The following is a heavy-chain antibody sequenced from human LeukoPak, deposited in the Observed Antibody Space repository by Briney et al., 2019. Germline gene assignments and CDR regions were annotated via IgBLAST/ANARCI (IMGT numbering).Heavy chain of an antibody. Sequence: PGGSLRLSCVASGFTYSHYGMNWVRQAPGKGLEWVSANSGSGGSTYYADSVKGRFTISRDNSKNTLYLQMNSLRAEDTAVYYCAKDRAFGRYYDILGFFDYWGQGTLVTVSS. V-gene: IGHV3-23*01. CDR3: AKDRAFGRYYDILGFFDY. CDR1: GFTYSHYG. D-gene: IGHD3-9*01. CDR2: NSGSGGST. J-gene: IGHJ4*02.